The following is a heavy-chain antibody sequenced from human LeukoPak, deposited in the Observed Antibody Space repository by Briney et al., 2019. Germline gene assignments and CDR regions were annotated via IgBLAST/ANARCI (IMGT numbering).Heavy chain of an antibody. CDR3: AKEDTRDLTFDY. CDR2: ISSSSSYI. Sequence: GGSLRLSCAASGFTFSSYSMNWVRQAPGKGLEWVSSISSSSSYIYYADSVKGRFTISRDNAKNSLYLQMNSLRAEDTAVYYCAKEDTRDLTFDYWGQGTLVTVSS. CDR1: GFTFSSYS. D-gene: IGHD2-2*01. V-gene: IGHV3-21*04. J-gene: IGHJ4*02.